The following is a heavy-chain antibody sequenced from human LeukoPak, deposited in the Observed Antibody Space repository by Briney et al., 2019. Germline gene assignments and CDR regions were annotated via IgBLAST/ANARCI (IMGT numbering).Heavy chain of an antibody. CDR1: GFTFSSYA. D-gene: IGHD3-22*01. CDR2: ISGSGGST. Sequence: PGGSLRLSCAASGFTFSSYAMSWVRQAPGKGLEWVSAISGSGGSTYYADSVKGRFTISRVNSKNTLYLQMNSLRAEDTAVYYCAKSPSFTPYYYDSSGYNHYWGQGTLVTVSS. CDR3: AKSPSFTPYYYDSSGYNHY. V-gene: IGHV3-23*01. J-gene: IGHJ4*02.